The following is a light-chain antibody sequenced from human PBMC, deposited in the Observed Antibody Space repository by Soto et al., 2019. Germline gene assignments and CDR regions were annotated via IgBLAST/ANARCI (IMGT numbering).Light chain of an antibody. V-gene: IGKV3-15*01. CDR1: QSVSSN. CDR2: GAS. Sequence: EIVMTQSPATLSVSPGERATLSCRASQSVSSNLAWYQQKPGQAPRLLIYGASTRATGIPARFSGSGSGTEFTLTISSLQSEDFAVYYCPQYNNWPLTFGGGNKVEIK. CDR3: PQYNNWPLT. J-gene: IGKJ4*01.